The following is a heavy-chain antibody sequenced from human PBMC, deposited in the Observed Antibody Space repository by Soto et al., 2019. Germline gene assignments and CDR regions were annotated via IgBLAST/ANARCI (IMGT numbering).Heavy chain of an antibody. D-gene: IGHD2-2*01. J-gene: IGHJ4*01. V-gene: IGHV1-18*01. CDR2: ISPYDGNT. Sequence: EASVKVSCKASGYTFTSHGISCVRQAPGQGLEWMGCISPYDGNTNFAQKFQGRVTMTRDTSTSTVYMELTILRSEDAAVYYCSRDYLSSKLSLSYFDFWGHGTLVTVS. CDR1: GYTFTSHG. CDR3: SRDYLSSKLSLSYFDF.